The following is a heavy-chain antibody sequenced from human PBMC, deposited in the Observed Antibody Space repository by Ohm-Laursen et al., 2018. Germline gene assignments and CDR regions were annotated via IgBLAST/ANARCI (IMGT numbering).Heavy chain of an antibody. D-gene: IGHD4-17*01. CDR3: AKDLFRYGDYDVFDI. CDR1: GFTFDDYA. J-gene: IGHJ3*02. Sequence: SLRLSCAASGFTFDDYAMHWVRQAPGKGLEWVSGISWNSGNIGYADSVKGRFTISRDNAKNSLYLQMNSLRAEDTALYFCAKDLFRYGDYDVFDIWGQGTIVTVSS. V-gene: IGHV3-9*01. CDR2: ISWNSGNI.